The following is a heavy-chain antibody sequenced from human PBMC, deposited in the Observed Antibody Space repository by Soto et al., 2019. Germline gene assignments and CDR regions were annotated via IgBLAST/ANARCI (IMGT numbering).Heavy chain of an antibody. D-gene: IGHD3-22*01. CDR2: INSDGTST. CDR3: ARDGKTMYFYDSSGYPDY. CDR1: GFTFNNHW. V-gene: IGHV3-74*01. J-gene: IGHJ4*02. Sequence: EVQLVESGGGLVPPGGSLRLSCAASGFTFNNHWMHWVRQAPGKGLVWVSRINSDGTSTHYADSVKGRFTISRDNAKNRLYLQMNSLRAEDTAVYYCARDGKTMYFYDSSGYPDYWGQGTLVSVSS.